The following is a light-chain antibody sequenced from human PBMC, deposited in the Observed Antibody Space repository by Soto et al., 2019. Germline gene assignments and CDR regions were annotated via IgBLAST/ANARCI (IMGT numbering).Light chain of an antibody. CDR1: PSVSSSY. V-gene: IGKV3-20*01. CDR2: GAS. CDR3: QQYGSSPWT. Sequence: VFTQSPGTLSLSPGGRATLSCRASPSVSSSYLAWYQQKPGQAPRLLIYGASSRATGIPDRFSGSGSGTDFTLTISRLEPEDFAVYYCQQYGSSPWTFGQGTKVDIK. J-gene: IGKJ1*01.